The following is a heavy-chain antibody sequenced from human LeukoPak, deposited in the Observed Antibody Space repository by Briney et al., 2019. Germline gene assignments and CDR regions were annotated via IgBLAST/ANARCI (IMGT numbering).Heavy chain of an antibody. CDR1: GFTFSSHA. J-gene: IGHJ6*03. Sequence: GGSLRLSCAASGFTFSSHAMSWVRQAPGKGLEWVSSLSGSGGTTYHADSVKGRFSISRDNSKNTLYLQLNSLRAEDTAVYYCAKGGSTSRVTTSRVVFGYYYYLDVWGKGTPVTVSS. V-gene: IGHV3-23*01. CDR2: LSGSGGTT. D-gene: IGHD4-17*01. CDR3: AKGGSTSRVTTSRVVFGYYYYLDV.